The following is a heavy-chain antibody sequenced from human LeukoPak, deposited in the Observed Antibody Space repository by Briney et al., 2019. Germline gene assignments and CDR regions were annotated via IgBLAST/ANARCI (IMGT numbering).Heavy chain of an antibody. Sequence: GGSLRLSCAASGFTFDDYAMHWVRHAPGKGLEWVSGISWNSGSIGYADSVKGRFTISRDNAKNSLYLQMNSLRAEDTALYYCALARYCSSTSCLSWFDPWGQGTLVTVSS. CDR1: GFTFDDYA. CDR3: ALARYCSSTSCLSWFDP. V-gene: IGHV3-9*01. D-gene: IGHD2-2*01. CDR2: ISWNSGSI. J-gene: IGHJ5*02.